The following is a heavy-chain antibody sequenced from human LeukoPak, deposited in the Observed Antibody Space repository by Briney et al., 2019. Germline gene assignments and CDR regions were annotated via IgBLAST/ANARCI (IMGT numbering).Heavy chain of an antibody. CDR3: ARDFSEYYDSSGYLDY. J-gene: IGHJ4*02. D-gene: IGHD3-22*01. CDR1: GFTFSDYY. Sequence: GGSLRLSCAASGFTFSDYYMSWIRQAPGKGLEWVAVISYDGSNKYYADSVKGRFTISRDNSKNTLYLQMNSLRAEDTAVYYCARDFSEYYDSSGYLDYWGQGTLVTVSS. V-gene: IGHV3-30*03. CDR2: ISYDGSNK.